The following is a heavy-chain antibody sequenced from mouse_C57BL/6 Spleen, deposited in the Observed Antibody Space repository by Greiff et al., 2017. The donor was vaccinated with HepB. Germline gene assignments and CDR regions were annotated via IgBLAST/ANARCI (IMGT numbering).Heavy chain of an antibody. D-gene: IGHD2-5*01. Sequence: QVQLKQPGAELVKPGASVKVSCKASGYTFTSYWMHWVKQRPGQGLEWIGRIHPSDSDTNYNQKFKGKATLTVDKSSSTAYMQLSSLTSEDSAVYYCAMAYYSNFGGFDYWGQGTTLTVSS. CDR2: IHPSDSDT. J-gene: IGHJ2*01. CDR1: GYTFTSYW. CDR3: AMAYYSNFGGFDY. V-gene: IGHV1-74*01.